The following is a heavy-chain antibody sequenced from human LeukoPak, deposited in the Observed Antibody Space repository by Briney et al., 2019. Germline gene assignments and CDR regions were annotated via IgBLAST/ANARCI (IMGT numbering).Heavy chain of an antibody. CDR3: ASSGSYPPFGFDP. D-gene: IGHD1-26*01. J-gene: IGHJ5*02. CDR1: GGSISSYY. CDR2: ICYSGST. Sequence: SETLSLTCTVSGGSISSYYWSWIRQPPGKGLEWIGYICYSGSTNYNPSLKSRVTISVDTSKNQFSLKLSSVTAADTAVYYCASSGSYPPFGFDPWGQGTLVTVSS. V-gene: IGHV4-59*08.